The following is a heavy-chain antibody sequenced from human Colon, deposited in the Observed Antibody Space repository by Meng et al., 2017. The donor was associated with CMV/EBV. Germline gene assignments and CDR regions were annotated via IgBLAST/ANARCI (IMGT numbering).Heavy chain of an antibody. CDR1: GYTFATHW. CDR3: ARHYDASWFAY. J-gene: IGHJ4*02. D-gene: IGHD2-2*01. Sequence: GESLKISCKTSGYTFATHWIGWVRQLPGKDLEWMGMIHRGDSRTIYSPLFQGQVTISADKSLNTAYLQWNSLQASDTAMYYCARHYDASWFAYWGQGTLVTVSS. V-gene: IGHV5-51*01. CDR2: IHRGDSRT.